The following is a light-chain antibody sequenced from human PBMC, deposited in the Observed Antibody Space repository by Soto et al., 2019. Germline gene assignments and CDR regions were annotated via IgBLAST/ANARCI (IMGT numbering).Light chain of an antibody. V-gene: IGKV1-39*01. CDR2: AAP. J-gene: IGKJ1*01. CDR3: QQSYSTPRT. CDR1: QTISTY. Sequence: DIQMTHSPSSLSASVGDTVNITCRSSQTISTYLNWYHQKPGKAPNLLIYAAPSLQSGVPSRFSGSGSGTDFTLTISSLQPEDSATFYCQQSYSTPRTLGQGTKVDIK.